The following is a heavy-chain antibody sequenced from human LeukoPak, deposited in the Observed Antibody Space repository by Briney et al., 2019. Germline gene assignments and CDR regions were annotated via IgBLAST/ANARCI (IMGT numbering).Heavy chain of an antibody. CDR3: ARDSSGPSTYFDY. CDR1: GGSVSGYF. V-gene: IGHV4-59*02. D-gene: IGHD3-22*01. CDR2: IFYSGST. J-gene: IGHJ4*02. Sequence: SETLSLTCTVSGGSVSGYFWSWMRQPPGGGLEFIGYIFYSGSTKYNPSLKSRVTISVDTSQNHFSLKLSSVTAADTAVYYCARDSSGPSTYFDYWGQGTLVTVSS.